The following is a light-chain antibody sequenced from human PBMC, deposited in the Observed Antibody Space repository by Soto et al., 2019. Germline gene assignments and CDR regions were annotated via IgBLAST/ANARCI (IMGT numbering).Light chain of an antibody. J-gene: IGLJ1*01. CDR3: CSYAGSYTYV. CDR1: SSDVGGHNY. V-gene: IGLV2-11*01. CDR2: SVN. Sequence: QSALTQPRSVSASPGQSVTISCTGNSSDVGGHNYVSWYQQHPGKAPKLMISSVNKRPSGIPDRFSGSKSGNTASLTISGLQPEDEADYYCCSYAGSYTYVFGTGTKLTVL.